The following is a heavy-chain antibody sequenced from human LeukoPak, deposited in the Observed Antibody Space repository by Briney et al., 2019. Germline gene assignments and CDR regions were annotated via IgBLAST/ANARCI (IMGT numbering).Heavy chain of an antibody. CDR2: INPNSGGT. J-gene: IGHJ3*02. CDR1: GYTFIGYY. V-gene: IGHV1-2*02. D-gene: IGHD6-19*01. Sequence: ASVKVSCKASGYTFIGYYIHWVRQAPGQGLEWMGWINPNSGGTNYAQKFQGRVTMTRDTSISTTYMELNRLKSDDTAVYYCARVREQWRIAGAFDMWGQRTMVSVSS. CDR3: ARVREQWRIAGAFDM.